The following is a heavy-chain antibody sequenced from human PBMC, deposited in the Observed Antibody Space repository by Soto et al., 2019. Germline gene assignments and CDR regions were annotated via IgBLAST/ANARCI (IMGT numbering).Heavy chain of an antibody. CDR3: ARARIPYYDFWSGYKDYGMDV. D-gene: IGHD3-3*01. CDR1: GGSFSGYY. Sequence: TLSLTCAVYGGSFSGYYWSWIRQPPGKGLEWIGEINHSGSTNYNPSLKSRVTISVDTSKNQFSLKLSSVTAADTAVYYCARARIPYYDFWSGYKDYGMDVWGQGTTVTVSS. J-gene: IGHJ6*02. V-gene: IGHV4-34*01. CDR2: INHSGST.